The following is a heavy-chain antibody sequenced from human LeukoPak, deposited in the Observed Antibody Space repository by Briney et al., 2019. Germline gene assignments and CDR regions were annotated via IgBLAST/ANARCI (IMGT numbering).Heavy chain of an antibody. J-gene: IGHJ3*02. Sequence: GESLRISFKGSGYSFTSYWISWVRQMPGKGREWMGRIDPSDSYTNYSPSFQGHVTISADKSISTAYLQWSSLKASDTAMYYCARLDGSGSYMHDAFDIWGQGTMVTVSS. V-gene: IGHV5-10-1*01. CDR2: IDPSDSYT. CDR1: GYSFTSYW. CDR3: ARLDGSGSYMHDAFDI. D-gene: IGHD3-10*01.